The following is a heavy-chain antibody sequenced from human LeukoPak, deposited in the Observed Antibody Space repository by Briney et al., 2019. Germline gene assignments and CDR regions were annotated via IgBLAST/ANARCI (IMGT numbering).Heavy chain of an antibody. V-gene: IGHV4-39*07. CDR3: ARGTRYNPQLYYSYMDV. J-gene: IGHJ6*03. D-gene: IGHD1-14*01. CDR1: GDSISKNTAY. CDR2: IHYSRSI. Sequence: SETLSLTCSVSGDSISKNTAYWAWIRQPPGKGLEWTGNIHYSRSIFYNPSLKSRVTISVDTSKNQFFLKADSVTAADTAVYYCARGTRYNPQLYYSYMDVWGKGTTVTVSS.